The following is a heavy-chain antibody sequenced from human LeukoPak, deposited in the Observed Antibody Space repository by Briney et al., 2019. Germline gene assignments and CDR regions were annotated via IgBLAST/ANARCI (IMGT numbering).Heavy chain of an antibody. D-gene: IGHD2-15*01. CDR3: AKQMVERPHYYYMDV. CDR1: GFIFSSFG. J-gene: IGHJ6*03. V-gene: IGHV3-30*02. CDR2: IQDDESNK. Sequence: GGSLRLSCAASGFIFSSFGMHWVRQAPGKGLEWVAFIQDDESNKFYADSVKGRLTISRDNSKNTLFLQMNSLRPEDTALYYCAKQMVERPHYYYMDVWGKGTTVTVSS.